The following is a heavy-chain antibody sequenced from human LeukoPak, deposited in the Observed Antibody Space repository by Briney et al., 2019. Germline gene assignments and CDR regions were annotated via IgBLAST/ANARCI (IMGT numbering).Heavy chain of an antibody. Sequence: GASVKVSCKASGYTFTSYGISWVRQATGQGLEWMGWMNPNSGNTGYAQKFQGRVTMTRNTSISTAYMELSSLRSEDTAVYYCARPIYSSSWYADQPDYYYGMDVWGQGTTVTVSS. V-gene: IGHV1-8*02. CDR2: MNPNSGNT. J-gene: IGHJ6*02. D-gene: IGHD6-13*01. CDR1: GYTFTSYG. CDR3: ARPIYSSSWYADQPDYYYGMDV.